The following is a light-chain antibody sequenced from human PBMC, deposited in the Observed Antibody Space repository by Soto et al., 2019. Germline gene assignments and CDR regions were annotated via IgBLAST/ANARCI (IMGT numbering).Light chain of an antibody. CDR3: QSYDSSLSGSV. CDR1: SSNIGAGFD. CDR2: GDS. J-gene: IGLJ3*02. Sequence: QSVLTQPPSVSGAAGQRVTISCTGSSSNIGAGFDVSWYQQLPGTAPKLLIFGDSNRPSGVTDRFSGSKSGASASLAISGLQAEDVADYYCQSYDSSLSGSVFGGGTKVTVL. V-gene: IGLV1-40*01.